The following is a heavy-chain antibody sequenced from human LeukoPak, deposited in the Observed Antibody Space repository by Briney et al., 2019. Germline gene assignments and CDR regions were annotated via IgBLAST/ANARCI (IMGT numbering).Heavy chain of an antibody. V-gene: IGHV4-61*02. D-gene: IGHD3-10*01. J-gene: IGHJ3*02. CDR1: GGSISSGSYY. CDR2: IYTSGST. CDR3: AKDLSGSGPIMKNDAFDI. Sequence: SETLSLTCTVSGGSISSGSYYWSWIRQPAGKGLEWIGRIYTSGSTNYNPSLKSRVTISVDTSKNQFSLKLSSVTAADTAVYYCAKDLSGSGPIMKNDAFDIWGQGTMVTVSS.